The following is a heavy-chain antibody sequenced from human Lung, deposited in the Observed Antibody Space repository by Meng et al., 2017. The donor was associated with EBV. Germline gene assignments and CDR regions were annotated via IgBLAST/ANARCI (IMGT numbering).Heavy chain of an antibody. Sequence: QVHQAEAGPGLLMPSETLPLTCTVAGGSISSYYWRLIRQPPGKGLEWIGYIYYSGSTNYNPSLKSRVTISVDTSKNQFSLKLSSVTAADTAVYYCASSSGWYDEYYFDYWGQGTLVTVSS. V-gene: IGHV4-59*01. CDR1: GGSISSYY. CDR2: IYYSGST. D-gene: IGHD6-19*01. CDR3: ASSSGWYDEYYFDY. J-gene: IGHJ4*02.